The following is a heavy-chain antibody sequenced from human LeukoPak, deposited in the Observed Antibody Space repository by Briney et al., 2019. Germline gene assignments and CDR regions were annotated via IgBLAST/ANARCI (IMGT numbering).Heavy chain of an antibody. CDR1: TFTFSSYA. CDR3: AKRGLGITIFGVVGNWFDP. D-gene: IGHD3-3*01. V-gene: IGHV3-23*01. CDR2: VSGSGGGT. Sequence: GGSLRLSCAASTFTFSSYAMSWVRQAPGKGLEWVSAVSGSGGGTHYADSVKGRFTISRDNSKNTLYLQMNSLRAEDTAVYYCAKRGLGITIFGVVGNWFDPWGQGTLVTVSS. J-gene: IGHJ5*02.